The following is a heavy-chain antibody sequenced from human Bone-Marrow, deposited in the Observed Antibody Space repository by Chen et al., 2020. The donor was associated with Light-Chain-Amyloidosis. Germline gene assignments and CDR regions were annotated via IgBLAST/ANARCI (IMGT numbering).Heavy chain of an antibody. CDR1: GYTFPNYW. V-gene: IGHV5-51*01. J-gene: IGHJ4*02. D-gene: IGHD5-12*01. Sequence: EVQLEQSGPEVKKPGESLEISCKGSGYTFPNYWIGWARQMPGKGLEWMGVIYPDDSDARYSPSFEGQVTISADKSITTAYLQWRSLKASDTAMYYCARRRDGYNFDYWGQGTLVTVSS. CDR2: IYPDDSDA. CDR3: ARRRDGYNFDY.